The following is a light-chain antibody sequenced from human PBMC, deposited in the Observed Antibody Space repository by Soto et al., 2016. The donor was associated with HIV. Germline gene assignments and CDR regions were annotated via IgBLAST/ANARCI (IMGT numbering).Light chain of an antibody. V-gene: IGKV1-8*01. CDR3: QQYYSYPRT. J-gene: IGKJ1*01. Sequence: AIRMTQSPSSFSASTGDRVTITCRASHFISSYLAWYQQKPGKAPKLLIYGASTLQSGVPSRFSGSGSGTDFTLTISCLQSEDFATYYCQQYYSYPRTFGQGTQGGNQT. CDR2: GAS. CDR1: HFISSY.